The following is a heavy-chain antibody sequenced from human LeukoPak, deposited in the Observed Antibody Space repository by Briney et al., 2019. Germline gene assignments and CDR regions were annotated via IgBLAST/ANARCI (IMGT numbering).Heavy chain of an antibody. CDR2: IYYSGST. Sequence: SETLSLTCTVSGGSISSSSYYWGWIRQPPGKGLEWIGSIYYSGSTYYNPSLKSRVTISVDTSKNQFSLKLSSVTAADTAVYYCARHGKGVTYFYTFDIWGQGTVVAVSS. CDR3: ARHGKGVTYFYTFDI. J-gene: IGHJ3*02. D-gene: IGHD2/OR15-2a*01. V-gene: IGHV4-39*07. CDR1: GGSISSSSYY.